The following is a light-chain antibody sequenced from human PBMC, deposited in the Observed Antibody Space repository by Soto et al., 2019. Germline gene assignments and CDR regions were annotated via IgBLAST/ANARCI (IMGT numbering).Light chain of an antibody. CDR3: QAYDTSLSVWV. CDR1: RSNIGAGYG. V-gene: IGLV1-40*01. CDR2: FDT. J-gene: IGLJ3*02. Sequence: QSVLTQPPSVSGAPGQRVTISCTGSRSNIGAGYGVHWYQQLPGTAPKLVMYFDTNRPSGVPDRFSGSRSDTSASLAITGLQAEDEADYYCQAYDTSLSVWVFGGGTKVTVL.